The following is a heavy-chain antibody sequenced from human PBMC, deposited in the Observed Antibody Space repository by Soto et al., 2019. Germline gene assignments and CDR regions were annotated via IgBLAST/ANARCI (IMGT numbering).Heavy chain of an antibody. CDR2: ISSSSSYI. D-gene: IGHD3-3*01. CDR3: ARPLTYYDFWSGPLGMDV. CDR1: VFTFSSYS. V-gene: IGHV3-21*01. Sequence: GSLRLSCAASVFTFSSYSMNWVRQAPGKGLEWVSSISSSSSYIYYADSVKGRFTISRDNAKNSLYLQMNSLRAEDTAVYYCARPLTYYDFWSGPLGMDVWGQGTTVTVSS. J-gene: IGHJ6*02.